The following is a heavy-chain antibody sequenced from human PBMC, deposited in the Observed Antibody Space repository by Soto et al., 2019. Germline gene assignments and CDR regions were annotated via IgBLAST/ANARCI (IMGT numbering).Heavy chain of an antibody. V-gene: IGHV3-21*01. Sequence: GGSLRLSCAASGFTFSSYSMNWVRQAPGKGLEWVSSISSSSSYIYYADSVKGRFTISRDNAKNSLYLQMNSLRAEDTAVYYCARAWVRGVYYMDVWGKGTTVTVSS. CDR2: ISSSSSYI. J-gene: IGHJ6*03. CDR3: ARAWVRGVYYMDV. CDR1: GFTFSSYS. D-gene: IGHD3-10*01.